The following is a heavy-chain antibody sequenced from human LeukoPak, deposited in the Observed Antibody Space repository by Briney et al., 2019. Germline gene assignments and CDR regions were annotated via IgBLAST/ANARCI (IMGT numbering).Heavy chain of an antibody. CDR2: IYYSGST. CDR1: GFTFSSYSMN. D-gene: IGHD3-10*01. J-gene: IGHJ4*02. Sequence: PGGSLRPSCAASGFTFSSYSMNWVRQAPGKGLEWIGSIYYSGSTYYNPSLKSRVTISVDTSKNQFSLKLSSVTAADTAVYYCARRNYYGSGPFDYWGQGTLVTVSS. V-gene: IGHV4-39*01. CDR3: ARRNYYGSGPFDY.